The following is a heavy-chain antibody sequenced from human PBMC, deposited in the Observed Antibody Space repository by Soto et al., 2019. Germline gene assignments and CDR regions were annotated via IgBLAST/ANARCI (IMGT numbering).Heavy chain of an antibody. CDR2: ISYDGSNK. D-gene: IGHD2-15*01. CDR1: GFTFSSYG. Sequence: QVQLVESGGGVVQPGRSLRLSCAASGFTFSSYGMHWVRQAPGKGLEWVAVISYDGSNKYYADSVKGRFTISRDNSKKSLYLLMISLRAEDTAVYYCAKDAVRDIVVVVAATRDNWFDPWGQGTLVTVSS. CDR3: AKDAVRDIVVVVAATRDNWFDP. J-gene: IGHJ5*02. V-gene: IGHV3-30*18.